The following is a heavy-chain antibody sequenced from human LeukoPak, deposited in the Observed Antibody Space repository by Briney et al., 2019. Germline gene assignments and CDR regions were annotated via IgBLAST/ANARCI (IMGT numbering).Heavy chain of an antibody. CDR2: ISAYNGNT. CDR3: ARDPGTTMTPHNWFDP. J-gene: IGHJ5*02. Sequence: ASVKVSCKASGYTFTSYGISWVRQAPGQGLEWMGWISAYNGNTNYAQKLQGRVTMTTDQSTSTAYMELRSLRSEDTAVYYCARDPGTTMTPHNWFDPWGQGTLVTVSS. D-gene: IGHD4-11*01. CDR1: GYTFTSYG. V-gene: IGHV1-18*01.